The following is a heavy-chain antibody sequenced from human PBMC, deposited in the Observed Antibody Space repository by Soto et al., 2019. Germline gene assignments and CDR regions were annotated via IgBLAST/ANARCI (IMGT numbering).Heavy chain of an antibody. CDR2: IWYDGSNK. CDR3: ASDGSGSYHFDY. Sequence: PGGSLRLSCAASGFTFSSYGMHWVRQAPGKGLEWVAVIWYDGSNKYYADSVKGRFTISRDNSKNTLYLQMNSLRAEDTAVYYCASDGSGSYHFDYWGQGTLVTVSS. J-gene: IGHJ4*02. D-gene: IGHD3-10*01. CDR1: GFTFSSYG. V-gene: IGHV3-33*01.